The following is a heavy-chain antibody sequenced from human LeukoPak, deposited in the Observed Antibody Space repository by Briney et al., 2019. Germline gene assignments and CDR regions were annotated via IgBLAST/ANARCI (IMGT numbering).Heavy chain of an antibody. Sequence: GGSLRLSCAASGFTFSSYAMSWVRQAPGKGLEWVSAISGSGGSTYYADSVKGRFTISRDNSKNTLYLQMNSLRAEDTAVYYCAKGGGYDFWSGYYDSYFDYWGQGTLVTVSS. CDR1: GFTFSSYA. V-gene: IGHV3-23*01. CDR3: AKGGGYDFWSGYYDSYFDY. D-gene: IGHD3-3*01. CDR2: ISGSGGST. J-gene: IGHJ4*02.